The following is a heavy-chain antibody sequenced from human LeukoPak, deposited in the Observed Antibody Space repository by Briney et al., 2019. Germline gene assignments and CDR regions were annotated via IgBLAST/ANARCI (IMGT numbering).Heavy chain of an antibody. CDR2: ISGSGGST. CDR1: GFTFSSYA. CDR3: AKDRRSSGSFDY. D-gene: IGHD3-10*01. J-gene: IGHJ4*02. Sequence: PGGSLRLSCAASGFTFSSYAMSWVRQAPGKGLEWVSAISGSGGSTYYADSVKGRFTISRDNAKNSLYLQMNSLRAEDAALYYCAKDRRSSGSFDYWGQGTLVTVSS. V-gene: IGHV3-23*01.